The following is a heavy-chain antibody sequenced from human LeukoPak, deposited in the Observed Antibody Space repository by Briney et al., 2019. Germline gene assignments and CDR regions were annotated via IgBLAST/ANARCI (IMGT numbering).Heavy chain of an antibody. CDR3: AKGGGWELLTPFDP. J-gene: IGHJ5*02. Sequence: KTSETLSLTCTVSGGSISSYYWSWIRQPPGKGLEWIGYIYYSGSTNYNPSLKSRVTISVDTSKNQFSLKLSSVTAADTAVYYCAKGGGWELLTPFDPWGQGTLVTVSS. CDR1: GGSISSYY. V-gene: IGHV4-59*12. CDR2: IYYSGST. D-gene: IGHD1-26*01.